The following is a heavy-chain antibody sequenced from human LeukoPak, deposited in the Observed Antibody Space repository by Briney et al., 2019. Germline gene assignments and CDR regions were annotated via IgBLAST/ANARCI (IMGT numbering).Heavy chain of an antibody. J-gene: IGHJ4*02. D-gene: IGHD3-22*01. CDR3: ARGGGDYDSSGQVGGDFDY. Sequence: ASVKVSCKASGYTFTDYYMHWVRQAPGQGLEWMGWINPNSGGTNYAQKFQGRVTMTRDTSISTAYMELSRLRSDDTAVYYCARGGGDYDSSGQVGGDFDYWGQGTLVTVSS. CDR2: INPNSGGT. V-gene: IGHV1-2*02. CDR1: GYTFTDYY.